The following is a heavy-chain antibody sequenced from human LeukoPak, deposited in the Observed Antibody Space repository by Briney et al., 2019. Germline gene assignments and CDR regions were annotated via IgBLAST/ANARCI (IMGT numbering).Heavy chain of an antibody. CDR3: ARDDSSGLRAFDI. Sequence: PSETLSLTCTVSGGSISSYYWSWIRQPPGKGLEWIGYIYYSGSTNYNPSLKSRVTISVDTSKNQFSLKLSSVTAADTAVYYCARDDSSGLRAFDIWGQGTMVTVSS. D-gene: IGHD3-22*01. CDR1: GGSISSYY. V-gene: IGHV4-59*01. CDR2: IYYSGST. J-gene: IGHJ3*02.